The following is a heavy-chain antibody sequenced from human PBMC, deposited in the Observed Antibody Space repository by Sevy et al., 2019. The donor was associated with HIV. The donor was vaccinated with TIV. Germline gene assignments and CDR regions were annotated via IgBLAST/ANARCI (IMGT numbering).Heavy chain of an antibody. V-gene: IGHV3-21*06. D-gene: IGHD1-1*01. CDR2: ISFSNNYI. CDR1: GFNFNIYN. Sequence: GGSLRLSCAASGFNFNIYNMIWVRQAPGKGLEWVSFISFSNNYIYYADSVRGRFTISRDNAKNSLYLQMNSLRVEDTAVYYCARRMTTWDGLDVLGQGTMVTVSS. CDR3: ARRMTTWDGLDV. J-gene: IGHJ3*01.